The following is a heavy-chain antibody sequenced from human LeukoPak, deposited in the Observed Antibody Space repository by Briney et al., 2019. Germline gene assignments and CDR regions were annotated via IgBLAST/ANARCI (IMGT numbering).Heavy chain of an antibody. CDR1: GFTFSSYS. Sequence: GGSLRLSCAASGFTFSSYSMNWVRQAPGKGLEWVSSISSSSSYIYYADSVRGRFTISRDNAKNSLYLQMNSLRAEDTAVYYCATFQTYYYDSSGYYYFDYWGQGTLVTVSS. D-gene: IGHD3-22*01. J-gene: IGHJ4*02. V-gene: IGHV3-21*01. CDR2: ISSSSSYI. CDR3: ATFQTYYYDSSGYYYFDY.